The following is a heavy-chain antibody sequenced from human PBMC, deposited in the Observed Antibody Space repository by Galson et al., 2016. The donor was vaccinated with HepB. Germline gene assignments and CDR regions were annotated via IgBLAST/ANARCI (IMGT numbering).Heavy chain of an antibody. Sequence: SLRLSCAASGFTFNNAWMHWVRQAPGKGLEWVGLIRNKPAGETTDYAAPVKGRFYISRDDSEDTLYLQLNSLKTEDTAMYYCTTDLPAIGGQGFDFWGQGILVTVSS. CDR1: GFTFNNAW. CDR2: IRNKPAGETT. CDR3: TTDLPAIGGQGFDF. D-gene: IGHD2-15*01. J-gene: IGHJ4*02. V-gene: IGHV3-15*01.